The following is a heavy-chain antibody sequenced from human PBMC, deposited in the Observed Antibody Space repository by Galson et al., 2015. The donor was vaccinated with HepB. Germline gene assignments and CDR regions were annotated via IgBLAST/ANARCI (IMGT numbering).Heavy chain of an antibody. CDR1: GYTFTSYG. D-gene: IGHD2-2*01. CDR3: ARDCSSTSCYGAYYYYGMDV. Sequence: SVKVSCKASGYTFTSYGISWVRQAPGQGLEWMGWISAYNGNTNYAQKLQGRVTMTTDTSTSTAYMELRSLRSDDTAVYYCARDCSSTSCYGAYYYYGMDVWGQGTTVTVSS. CDR2: ISAYNGNT. J-gene: IGHJ6*02. V-gene: IGHV1-18*04.